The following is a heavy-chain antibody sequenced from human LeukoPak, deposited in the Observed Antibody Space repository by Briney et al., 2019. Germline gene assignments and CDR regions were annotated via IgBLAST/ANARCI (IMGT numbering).Heavy chain of an antibody. V-gene: IGHV1-24*01. D-gene: IGHD3-9*01. CDR1: GYTLTELS. J-gene: IGHJ4*02. Sequence: ASVKVSCKVSGYTLTELSMHWVRQAPGKGLEWMGGFDPEDGETIYAQKFRGRVTMTEDTSTDTAYMELSSLRSEDTAVYYCAIVNHATYYDILTDPWGFFDYWGQGTLVTVSS. CDR3: AIVNHATYYDILTDPWGFFDY. CDR2: FDPEDGET.